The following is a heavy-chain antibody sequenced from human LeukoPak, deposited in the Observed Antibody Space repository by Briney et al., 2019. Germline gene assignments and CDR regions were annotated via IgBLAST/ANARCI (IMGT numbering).Heavy chain of an antibody. V-gene: IGHV1-2*02. Sequence: GASVKVSCKASGYTFTGYYMHWVRQAPGQGLEWMGWINPNSGGTNYAQKFQGRVTMTRDTSISTAYMELSRLRSDDTAFYYCTRDLTISGPIGYWGQETLVTVSS. CDR3: TRDLTISGPIGY. J-gene: IGHJ4*02. CDR1: GYTFTGYY. D-gene: IGHD3-9*01. CDR2: INPNSGGT.